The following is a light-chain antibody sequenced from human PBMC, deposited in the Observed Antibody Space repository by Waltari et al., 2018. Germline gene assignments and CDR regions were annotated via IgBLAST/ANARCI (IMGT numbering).Light chain of an antibody. CDR3: QQYGSSPPWT. V-gene: IGKV3-20*01. Sequence: EIVLTRSPGTLSLSPGERATLSCRASQSVSSSYLAWYQQKPGQAPRRLIYGASSRATGIPDRFSGSGSGTDFTLIISRLEPEDFAVYYCQQYGSSPPWTFGQGTKVEIK. CDR2: GAS. J-gene: IGKJ1*01. CDR1: QSVSSSY.